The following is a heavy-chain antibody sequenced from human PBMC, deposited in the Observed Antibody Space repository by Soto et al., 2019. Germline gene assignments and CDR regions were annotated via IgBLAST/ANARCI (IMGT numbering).Heavy chain of an antibody. CDR2: IDPSDSYT. D-gene: IGHD3-10*01. CDR1: GYSFTSYW. J-gene: IGHJ6*02. CDR3: ARHPYYYGSGTGMDV. Sequence: GESLKISCKGSGYSFTSYWISWVRQMPGKGLEWMGRIDPSDSYTNYSPSFQGHVTISADKSISTAYLQWSSLKASDTAMYYCARHPYYYGSGTGMDVWGQGTTVTVS. V-gene: IGHV5-10-1*01.